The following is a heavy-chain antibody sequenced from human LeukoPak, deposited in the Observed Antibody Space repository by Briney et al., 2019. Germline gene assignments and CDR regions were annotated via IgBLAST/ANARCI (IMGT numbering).Heavy chain of an antibody. CDR3: ARVTMGATIANYYYYYMDV. Sequence: GGSLRVSCAASGFTFTSYTMHWVRQAPGKGLEYVSAIISNGGSTHYADSVKGRFTISRDNSKNTLFLQMGSLRAEDMAVYYCARVTMGATIANYYYYYMDVWGSGTTVTVSS. V-gene: IGHV3-64*02. CDR1: GFTFTSYT. CDR2: IISNGGST. D-gene: IGHD3-3*01. J-gene: IGHJ6*03.